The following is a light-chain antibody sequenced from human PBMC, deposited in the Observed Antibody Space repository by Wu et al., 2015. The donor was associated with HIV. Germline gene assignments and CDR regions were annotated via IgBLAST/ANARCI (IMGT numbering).Light chain of an antibody. V-gene: IGKV3-20*01. CDR3: QQYGDSPIT. CDR2: GAS. Sequence: EIVLTQSPATLSLSPGERATLSCRASQTVYNYFAWYQQRPGQAPRLLVYGASKRATDIPDRFSGSGSGTDFTLNITRLEPEDFAVYYCQQYGDSPITFGQGTRLE. CDR1: QTVYNY. J-gene: IGKJ5*01.